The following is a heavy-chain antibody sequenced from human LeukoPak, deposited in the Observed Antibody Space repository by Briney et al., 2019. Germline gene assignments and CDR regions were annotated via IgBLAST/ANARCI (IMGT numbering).Heavy chain of an antibody. D-gene: IGHD6-19*01. V-gene: IGHV3-23*01. CDR1: GFTFSSYA. CDR2: ISGSGGSA. Sequence: GGSLRLSCAASGFTFSSYAMSWVRQAPGKGLEWVSAISGSGGSAFYADFVKGRFTISRDNSKNILYLQMHSLRAEDTAVYYCASALGWDFDYWGQGTLVTVSS. CDR3: ASALGWDFDY. J-gene: IGHJ4*02.